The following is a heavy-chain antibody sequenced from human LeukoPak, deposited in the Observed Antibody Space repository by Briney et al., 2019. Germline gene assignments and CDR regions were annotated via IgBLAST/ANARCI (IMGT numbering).Heavy chain of an antibody. Sequence: ASVKVSCKASGYTFTGYYMHWVRQAPGQGLEWMGWINPNSGGTNYAQKFQGRVTMTRDTSKNQFSLKLSSVTAADTAVYYCARDSSAVGLVGYDYWGQGTLVTVSS. CDR1: GYTFTGYY. J-gene: IGHJ4*02. D-gene: IGHD3-22*01. V-gene: IGHV1-2*02. CDR3: ARDSSAVGLVGYDY. CDR2: INPNSGGT.